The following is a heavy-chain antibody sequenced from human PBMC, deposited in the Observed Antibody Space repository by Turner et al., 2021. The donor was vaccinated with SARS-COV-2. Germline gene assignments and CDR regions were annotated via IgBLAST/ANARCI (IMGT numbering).Heavy chain of an antibody. D-gene: IGHD3-10*01. Sequence: EVRLVETGGGLIQPGGSLRLSCAASGFTVSSNYMSWVRQAPGKGLEWVSVIYSGGSTYYADSGKGRFTISRDNSKNKLYLKMNSLRAEDTAVYYCARGPHPRGFDYWGQGTLVTVSS. CDR1: GFTVSSNY. J-gene: IGHJ4*02. V-gene: IGHV3-53*02. CDR2: IYSGGST. CDR3: ARGPHPRGFDY.